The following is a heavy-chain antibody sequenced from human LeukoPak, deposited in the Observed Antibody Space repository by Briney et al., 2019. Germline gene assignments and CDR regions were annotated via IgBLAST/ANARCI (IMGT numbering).Heavy chain of an antibody. CDR3: ARGLLWFGELSPGGY. J-gene: IGHJ4*02. D-gene: IGHD3-10*01. CDR2: ISAYDGNT. V-gene: IGHV1-18*01. Sequence: ASVKVSCKASGYTFTSYGISWARQAPGQGLEWMGWISAYDGNTNYAQKLQGRVTMTTDTSTSTAYMELRSLRSDDTAVYYCARGLLWFGELSPGGYWGQGTLVTVSS. CDR1: GYTFTSYG.